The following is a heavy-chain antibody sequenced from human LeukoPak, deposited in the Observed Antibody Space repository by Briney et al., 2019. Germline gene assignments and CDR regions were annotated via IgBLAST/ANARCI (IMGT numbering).Heavy chain of an antibody. J-gene: IGHJ4*02. CDR1: GFTFSSYA. D-gene: IGHD4-17*01. CDR2: ISYDGSNK. Sequence: GRSLRLSCAASGFTFSSYAMHWVRQAPGKGLEWVAVISYDGSNKYYADSVKGRFTISRDNSKNTLYLQMNSLRAEDTAVYYCARDRRPTTVTTLGNYWGQGTLVTVSS. V-gene: IGHV3-30-3*01. CDR3: ARDRRPTTVTTLGNY.